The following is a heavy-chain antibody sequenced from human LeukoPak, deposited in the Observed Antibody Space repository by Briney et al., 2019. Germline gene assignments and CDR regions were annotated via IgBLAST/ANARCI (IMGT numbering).Heavy chain of an antibody. V-gene: IGHV4-34*01. CDR3: ARGRHIVVVPAAPHGYFQH. D-gene: IGHD2-2*01. Sequence: ASETLSLTCAVYGGSFSGYYWSWIRQPPGKGLEWIGEINHSGSTNYNPSLKSRVTMSVDTSKNQFSLKLSSVTAADTAVYYCARGRHIVVVPAAPHGYFQHWGQGTLVTVSS. CDR2: INHSGST. CDR1: GGSFSGYY. J-gene: IGHJ1*01.